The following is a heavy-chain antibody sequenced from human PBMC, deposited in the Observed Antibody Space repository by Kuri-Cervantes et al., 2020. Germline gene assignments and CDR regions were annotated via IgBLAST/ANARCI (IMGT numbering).Heavy chain of an antibody. CDR2: ISYDGSNK. CDR1: GFTFSSYA. V-gene: IGHV3-30*07. D-gene: IGHD3-10*01. Sequence: GESLKISCAASGFTFSSYAMHWVRQAPGKGLEWVAVISYDGSNKYYADSVKGRFTISRDNAKNSLYLQMNSLRAEDTAVYYCAREVDLLWFGERPYYYYYYGMDVWGQGTTVTVSS. J-gene: IGHJ6*02. CDR3: AREVDLLWFGERPYYYYYYGMDV.